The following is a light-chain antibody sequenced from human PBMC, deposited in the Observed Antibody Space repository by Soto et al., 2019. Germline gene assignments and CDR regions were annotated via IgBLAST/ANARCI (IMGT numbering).Light chain of an antibody. V-gene: IGKV3D-15*01. CDR1: QGVFSN. CDR3: HQYHNWPRT. CDR2: GAS. J-gene: IGKJ1*01. Sequence: EIVLTQSPATLSVSPGERATLSCRASQGVFSNLAWYHQNPGQAPRLLIYGASTRASAIPARFSGRGSGTDFTLTISRLQSEDFAVYFCHQYHNWPRTFGQGTKVDVK.